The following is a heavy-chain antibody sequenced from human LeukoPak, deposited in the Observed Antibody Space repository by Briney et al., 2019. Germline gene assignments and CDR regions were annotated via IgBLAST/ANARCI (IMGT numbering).Heavy chain of an antibody. V-gene: IGHV4-59*01. CDR3: ARLPMAVTPHVDY. Sequence: SETLSLTCTVSGGSITTYYWSWIRQPPGKGLEYIGYIYYSGNTSYNPSLRSRVTISVDTSKNQISLKLSSVTAADTAVYYCARLPMAVTPHVDYLGQGTLVTVSS. CDR1: GGSITTYY. D-gene: IGHD2-21*02. J-gene: IGHJ4*02. CDR2: IYYSGNT.